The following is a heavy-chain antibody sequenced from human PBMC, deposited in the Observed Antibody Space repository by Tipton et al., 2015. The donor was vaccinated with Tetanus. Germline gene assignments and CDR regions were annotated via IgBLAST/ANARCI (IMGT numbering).Heavy chain of an antibody. D-gene: IGHD3-3*01. CDR3: ARTSGYMYSDC. CDR1: GGYISTYH. V-gene: IGHV4-59*01. Sequence: LRLSCTVSGGYISTYHWNWIRQSPGKGLEWIGYIDYFGSTKYNPSLKSRVAMSVDTAENQLSLKLTSVTSADTAVYYCARTSGYMYSDCWGQGTLVTVSS. J-gene: IGHJ4*02. CDR2: IDYFGST.